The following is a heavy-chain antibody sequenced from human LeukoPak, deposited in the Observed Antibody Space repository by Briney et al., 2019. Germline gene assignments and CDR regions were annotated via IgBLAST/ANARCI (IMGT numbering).Heavy chain of an antibody. V-gene: IGHV3-23*01. CDR2: VSGGGGST. CDR1: GFTFSNYV. Sequence: GGSLRLSCAASGFTFSNYVMSWVRQAPGKGLEWVSGVSGGGGSTYYADSVKGRFTLSRDTSKNTFFLQLNSLRAEDTAIYYCARNLASGSLLWGQGTLVTVSS. CDR3: ARNLASGSLL. J-gene: IGHJ4*02. D-gene: IGHD3-10*01.